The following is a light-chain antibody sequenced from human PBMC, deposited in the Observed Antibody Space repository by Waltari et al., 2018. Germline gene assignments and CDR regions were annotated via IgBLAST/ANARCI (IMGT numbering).Light chain of an antibody. CDR2: DDS. CDR1: NIGRKS. Sequence: SYVLTQPPSVSVAPGKTAKISCGGNNIGRKSGHWDQQKPGKAPFLVVVDDSDRPSGFPERFYGSNSGNTATLTIRRAEAGYEADYSCQVWDAFGEPGLFGGGTKLTV. J-gene: IGLJ2*01. V-gene: IGLV3-21*03. CDR3: QVWDAFGEPGL.